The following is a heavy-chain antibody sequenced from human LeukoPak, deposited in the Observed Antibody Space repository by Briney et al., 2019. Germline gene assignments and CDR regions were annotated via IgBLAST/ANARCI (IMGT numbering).Heavy chain of an antibody. D-gene: IGHD3-22*01. CDR3: AKDPLSVVHALGYFQH. V-gene: IGHV3-30*02. CDR1: GFTFSSFG. CDR2: IRYDGNDK. Sequence: GGSLRLSCAASGFTFSSFGMHWVRQAPGKGLEWVAFIRYDGNDKYYADSVQGRFTISRDNSKNTLYLQMNSLRAEDTAVYYCAKDPLSVVHALGYFQHWGQGTLVTVSS. J-gene: IGHJ1*01.